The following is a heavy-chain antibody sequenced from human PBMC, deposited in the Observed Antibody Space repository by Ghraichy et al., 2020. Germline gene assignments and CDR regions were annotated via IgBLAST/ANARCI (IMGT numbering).Heavy chain of an antibody. CDR3: AREGGTYYDILTGYYRVLDY. V-gene: IGHV4-59*01. J-gene: IGHJ4*02. CDR2: IYYSGST. Sequence: SETLSLTCTVSGGSISSYYWSWIRQPPGKGLEWIGYIYYSGSTNYNPSLKSRVTISVDTSKNQFSLKLSSVTAADTAVYYCAREGGTYYDILTGYYRVLDYWGQGTLVTVSS. CDR1: GGSISSYY. D-gene: IGHD3-9*01.